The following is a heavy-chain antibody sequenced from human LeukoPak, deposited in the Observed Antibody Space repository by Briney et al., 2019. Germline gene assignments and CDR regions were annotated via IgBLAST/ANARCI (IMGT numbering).Heavy chain of an antibody. CDR2: IYYTGST. CDR1: GGSINNYY. Sequence: PSETLSLTCTVSGGSINNYYWSWVRQPPGAGLEWLAYIYYTGSTNYNPSLKTRLTISVDTSKNQFSLRLNSVTAADTAVYYCARTKYYYDSSGYYRNYYFDYWGQGTLVTVSS. D-gene: IGHD3-22*01. V-gene: IGHV4-59*08. CDR3: ARTKYYYDSSGYYRNYYFDY. J-gene: IGHJ4*02.